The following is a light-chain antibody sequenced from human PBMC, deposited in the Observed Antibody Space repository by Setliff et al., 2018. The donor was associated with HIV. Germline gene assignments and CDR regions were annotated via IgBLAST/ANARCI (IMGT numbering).Light chain of an antibody. CDR2: DVS. Sequence: SVLTQPASVSGSPGQSITISCSGTSSDVGGYNYVSWYQQHPGKAPKLMIYDVSNRPSGVSNRFSGSKSGNTASLTISGLQAEDEADYYCTSYSGNTTLGIFGTGTKVTVL. J-gene: IGLJ1*01. V-gene: IGLV2-14*03. CDR1: SSDVGGYNY. CDR3: TSYSGNTTLGI.